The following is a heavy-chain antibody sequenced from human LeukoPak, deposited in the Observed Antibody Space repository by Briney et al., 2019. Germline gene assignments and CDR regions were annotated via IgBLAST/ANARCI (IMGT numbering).Heavy chain of an antibody. V-gene: IGHV1-24*01. CDR2: FDPEDGET. D-gene: IGHD3-10*01. J-gene: IGHJ6*03. CDR3: ARDRGYYYGSGSYYYCYYYMDV. CDR1: GYTLTELS. Sequence: GASVKVSCKVSGYTLTELSMHWVRQAPGKGLEWMGGFDPEDGETIYAQKFQGRVTITTDESTSTAYMELSSLRSEDTAVYYCARDRGYYYGSGSYYYCYYYMDVWGKGTTVTVSS.